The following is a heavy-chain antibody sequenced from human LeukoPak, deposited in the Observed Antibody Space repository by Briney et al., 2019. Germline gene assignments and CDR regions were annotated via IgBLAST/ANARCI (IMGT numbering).Heavy chain of an antibody. D-gene: IGHD2-15*01. CDR2: INPDSGAT. CDR1: GYTFTNYY. V-gene: IGHV1-2*02. CDR3: ARDLCHGGSCFHFDS. Sequence: VSVKVSCKASGYTFTNYYVHWVRQAPGQGLEWLGWINPDSGATNFAQRFQGRVTMTKDTSVNTAHMELNNLRSDDTAVYYCARDLCHGGSCFHFDSWGQGTLVTVSS. J-gene: IGHJ4*02.